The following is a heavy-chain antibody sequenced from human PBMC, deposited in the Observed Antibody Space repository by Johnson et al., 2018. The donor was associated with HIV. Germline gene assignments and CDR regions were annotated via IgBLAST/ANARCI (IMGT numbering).Heavy chain of an antibody. J-gene: IGHJ3*02. V-gene: IGHV3-7*04. CDR2: IKQDGSES. D-gene: IGHD1-26*01. Sequence: VQLVESGGGVVQPGGSLRLSCAASGFTVSSNYMSWVRQAPGKGLEWVANIKQDGSESYYEDSVTGRFPISRDNANNLMYLQMNSLRAEETAVYYCAGDRMRGATKDAFDIWGQGTMVTVSS. CDR3: AGDRMRGATKDAFDI. CDR1: GFTVSSNY.